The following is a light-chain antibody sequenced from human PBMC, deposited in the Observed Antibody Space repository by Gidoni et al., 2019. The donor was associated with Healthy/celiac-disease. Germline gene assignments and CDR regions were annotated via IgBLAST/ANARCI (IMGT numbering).Light chain of an antibody. CDR2: GAS. CDR3: QQYGSSRGST. Sequence: EIVLTQSPGTLSLSPGERATLSCRASQSVSSSYLAWYQQKPGPAPRLLIYGASSRATGIPDRFSGSGSGTDFTLTISRLEPEDFAVYYCQQYGSSRGSTFGPGTKVDIK. CDR1: QSVSSSY. V-gene: IGKV3-20*01. J-gene: IGKJ3*01.